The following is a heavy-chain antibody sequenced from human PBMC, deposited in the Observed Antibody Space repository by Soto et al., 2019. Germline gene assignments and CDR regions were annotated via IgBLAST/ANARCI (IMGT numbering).Heavy chain of an antibody. CDR3: ARVQRGDHYPGFDY. CDR2: IYYSGGT. CDR1: GDSMSGDYY. Sequence: QVQLQESGPGRLKPSQTLSLTCTVSGDSMSGDYYWSWIRQSPGKGLEWMGHIYYSGGTFYNPFLKSRLTMSIDTFRGQFSLKLTSVTAADTAVYYCARVQRGDHYPGFDYWGQGTLVTVSS. J-gene: IGHJ4*02. V-gene: IGHV4-30-4*01. D-gene: IGHD4-17*01.